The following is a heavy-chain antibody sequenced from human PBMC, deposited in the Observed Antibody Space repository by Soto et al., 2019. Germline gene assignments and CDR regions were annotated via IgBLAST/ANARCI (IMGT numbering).Heavy chain of an antibody. CDR3: AKDVVVPAAKVGGMDV. Sequence: LSLSCAASGFTFSSYGMHWVRQAPGKGLEWVAVISYDGSNKYYADSVKGRFTISRDNSKNTLYLQMNSLRAEDTAVYYCAKDVVVPAAKVGGMDVWGQGTTVTVSS. CDR1: GFTFSSYG. V-gene: IGHV3-30*18. D-gene: IGHD2-2*01. CDR2: ISYDGSNK. J-gene: IGHJ6*02.